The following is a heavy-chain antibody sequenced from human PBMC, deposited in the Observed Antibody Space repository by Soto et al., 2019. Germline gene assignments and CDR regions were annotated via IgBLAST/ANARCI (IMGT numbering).Heavy chain of an antibody. J-gene: IGHJ3*01. CDR2: ISAYNGNT. D-gene: IGHD4-17*01. V-gene: IGHV1-18*01. CDR3: AGSYHGERGGAFEG. CDR1: GYTFTNYE. Sequence: QVQLVQSGAEVKKPGASVKVSCKASGYTFTNYEISWVRQAPGQGLEWMGWISAYNGNTNYAQRLQGRVTLTTDASTRTGYMEVRGLRSDDKALYFLAGSYHGERGGAFEGWGQGKKVNVS.